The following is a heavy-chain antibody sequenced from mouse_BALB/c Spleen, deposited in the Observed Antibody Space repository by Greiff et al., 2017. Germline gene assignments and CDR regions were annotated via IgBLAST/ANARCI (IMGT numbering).Heavy chain of an antibody. D-gene: IGHD1-1*01. V-gene: IGHV5-4*02. J-gene: IGHJ3*01. CDR1: GFTFSDYY. Sequence: EVNVVESGGGLVKPGGSLKLSCAASGFTFSDYYMYWVRQTPEKRLEWVATISDGGSYTYYPDSVKGRFTISRDNAKNNLYLQMSSLKSEDTAMYYCARDYGSPPWFAYWGQGTLVTVSA. CDR2: ISDGGSYT. CDR3: ARDYGSPPWFAY.